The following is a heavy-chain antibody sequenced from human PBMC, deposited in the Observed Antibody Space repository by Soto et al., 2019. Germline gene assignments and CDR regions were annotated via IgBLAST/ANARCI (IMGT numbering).Heavy chain of an antibody. Sequence: QLHEYGSGLVKPSQTLSLTFTVSGASITYGGYSWRWIRQTPGKGLEWIGYINHLETTFYNPSFENRLSPSIESAKYQFSLNLNSMSAADRAVYFCARGGGSDSFDYWGHGILVTVSS. D-gene: IGHD1-26*01. CDR1: GASITYGGYS. J-gene: IGHJ4*01. CDR3: ARGGGSDSFDY. CDR2: INHLETT. V-gene: IGHV4-30-2*01.